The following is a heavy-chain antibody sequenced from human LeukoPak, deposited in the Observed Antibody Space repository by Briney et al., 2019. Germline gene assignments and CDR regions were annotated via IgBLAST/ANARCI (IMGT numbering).Heavy chain of an antibody. Sequence: GGSLRLSCAASGFTVSSNEMSWVRQAPGKGLEWVSSISGGSTYYADSRKGRFTISRDNSKNTLHLQMNSLRAEDTAPTVKDIVLRVYARNGKWDYWGQGTLVTVSS. CDR3: DIVLRVYARNGKWDY. CDR2: ISGGST. V-gene: IGHV3-38-3*01. J-gene: IGHJ4*02. CDR1: GFTVSSNE. D-gene: IGHD2-8*01.